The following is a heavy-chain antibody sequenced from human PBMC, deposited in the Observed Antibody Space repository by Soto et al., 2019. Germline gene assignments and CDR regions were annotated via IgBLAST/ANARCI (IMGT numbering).Heavy chain of an antibody. V-gene: IGHV4-59*01. J-gene: IGHJ4*02. CDR3: ARGSDITMVRGVMGYYFDY. D-gene: IGHD3-10*01. CDR1: GGSISSYY. CDR2: IYYSGST. Sequence: KPSETLSLTCTVSGGSISSYYWSWIRQPPGKGLEWTGYIYYSGSTNYNPSLKSRVTISVDTSKNQFSLKLSSVTAADTAVYYCARGSDITMVRGVMGYYFDYWGQGTLVTVSS.